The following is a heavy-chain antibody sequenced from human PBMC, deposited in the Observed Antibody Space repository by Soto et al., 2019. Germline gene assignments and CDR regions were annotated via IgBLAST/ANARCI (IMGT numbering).Heavy chain of an antibody. V-gene: IGHV4-39*07. CDR1: GGSVSSGSFY. Sequence: SETLSLTCSVSGGSVSSGSFYWVWIRQPPGKGLEWIGNVYYNGDTSYNPSLKSRVTISVDTSKNQFSLKLSSVTAADTAVYYCARDLITMVRGEYRLDAFDIWGQGTMVTVS. D-gene: IGHD3-10*01. CDR2: VYYNGDT. J-gene: IGHJ3*02. CDR3: ARDLITMVRGEYRLDAFDI.